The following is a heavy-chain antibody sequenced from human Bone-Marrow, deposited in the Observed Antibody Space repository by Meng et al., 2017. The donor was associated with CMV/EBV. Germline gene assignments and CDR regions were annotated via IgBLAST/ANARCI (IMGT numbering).Heavy chain of an antibody. CDR2: ISYDGSNK. CDR3: ARDGLDYGDYFDY. J-gene: IGHJ4*02. D-gene: IGHD4-17*01. CDR1: GFHFSSYA. V-gene: IGHV3-30-3*01. Sequence: CAAPGFHFSSYAMHWVRQAPGKGLEWVAVISYDGSNKSYADSVKGRFTISRDNSKNTLYLQMNSLRAEDTAVYYCARDGLDYGDYFDYWGQGTLVTVSS.